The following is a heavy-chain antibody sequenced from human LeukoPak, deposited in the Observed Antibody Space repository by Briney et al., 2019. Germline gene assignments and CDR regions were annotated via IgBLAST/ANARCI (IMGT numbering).Heavy chain of an antibody. CDR3: ASEAMEGAFDY. Sequence: SVKVSCKASGYTFTSYAISWVRQAPGQGLEWMGGIIPIFGTANYAQKFQGRVTITADESTSTAYMELSSLRSEDTAVYYCASEAMEGAFDYWGQGTLVTVSS. J-gene: IGHJ4*02. D-gene: IGHD5-18*01. V-gene: IGHV1-69*13. CDR2: IIPIFGTA. CDR1: GYTFTSYA.